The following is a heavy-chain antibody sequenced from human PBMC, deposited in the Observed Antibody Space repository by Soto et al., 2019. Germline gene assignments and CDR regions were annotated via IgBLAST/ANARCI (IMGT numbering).Heavy chain of an antibody. D-gene: IGHD6-19*01. CDR1: GGSFRTYS. CDR2: IIPIFGTV. CDR3: AKGAVAGTPTSYYYYGMDV. V-gene: IGHV1-69*12. Sequence: QVQLLQSGAAVKKPGSSVRVSCEASGGSFRTYSISWVRQAPGQGLEWMGEIIPIFGTVNYAQKFQGRVTITADEPTTTVYMDLRSRRSEDTAVYYCAKGAVAGTPTSYYYYGMDVWGQGTTVTVSS. J-gene: IGHJ6*02.